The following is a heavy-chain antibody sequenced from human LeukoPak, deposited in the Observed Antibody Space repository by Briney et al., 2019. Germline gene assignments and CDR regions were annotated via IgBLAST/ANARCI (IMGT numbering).Heavy chain of an antibody. V-gene: IGHV4-4*02. CDR1: LDSTTSNF. CDR3: AREILGGFNPGAY. D-gene: IGHD1-14*01. Sequence: SETLSLTCTVSLDSTTSNFWSWVPQPPGKGLEWIGEIHRSGSPNYNPSLQSRVTISIDRSRNQIVLELSSVTAADTAVYYCAREILGGFNPGAYWGQGILVTVSS. J-gene: IGHJ4*02. CDR2: IHRSGSP.